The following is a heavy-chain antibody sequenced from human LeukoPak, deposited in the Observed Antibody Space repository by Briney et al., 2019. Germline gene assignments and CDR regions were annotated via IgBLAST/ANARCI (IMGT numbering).Heavy chain of an antibody. CDR1: GFTFSSYA. Sequence: GGSLRLSCAASGFTFSSYAMNWVRQAPGKGLEWVSSGHSDGTAYYADSVKGRFTISRDNSKNTLSLQMNSLRAEDTAVYYCAKGSRIAARPTIWFDSWARERWSPSPQ. CDR3: AKGSRIAARPTIWFDS. J-gene: IGHJ5*01. CDR2: SGHSDGTA. D-gene: IGHD6-6*01. V-gene: IGHV3-23*01.